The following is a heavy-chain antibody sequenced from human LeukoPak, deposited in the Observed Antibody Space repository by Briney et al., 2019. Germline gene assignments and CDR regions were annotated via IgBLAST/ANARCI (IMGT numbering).Heavy chain of an antibody. V-gene: IGHV1-18*01. Sequence: EASVKVSCKASGYTFTSYGISWVRQAPGQGLEWMGWISAYNGNTNYAQKLQGKVTMTTDTSTSTAYMELRSLRSDDTAVYYCARDRVTSIVAGIDYWGQGSLVTVSS. J-gene: IGHJ4*02. CDR2: ISAYNGNT. CDR3: ARDRVTSIVAGIDY. CDR1: GYTFTSYG. D-gene: IGHD3-22*01.